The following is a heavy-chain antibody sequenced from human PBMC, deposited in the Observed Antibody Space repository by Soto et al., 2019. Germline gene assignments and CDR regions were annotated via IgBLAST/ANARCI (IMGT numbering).Heavy chain of an antibody. J-gene: IGHJ4*02. CDR2: IGGSGAVT. V-gene: IGHV3-23*01. D-gene: IGHD2-15*01. CDR3: AKDVVVVAATQLDY. CDR1: GFTFSSYA. Sequence: GGSLRLSCAASGFTFSSYAMSWVRQAPGKGLEWVSGIGGSGAVTYYADSVKGRFTISRDNSKNTLYLQMNSLRAEDTAVYYCAKDVVVVAATQLDYWGQGTLVTVSS.